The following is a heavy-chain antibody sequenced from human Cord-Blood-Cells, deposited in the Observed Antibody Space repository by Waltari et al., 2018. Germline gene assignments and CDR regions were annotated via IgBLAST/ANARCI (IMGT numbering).Heavy chain of an antibody. D-gene: IGHD5-12*01. V-gene: IGHV1-46*01. CDR2: INPSGGST. CDR3: ARAGSGYAPFDY. J-gene: IGHJ4*02. CDR1: GYTFTSYY. Sequence: QVQLVQSGAEVKKPGASVKVSCKAPGYTFTSYYMHWVRQAPGQGLEWMGIINPSGGSTSYAQKFQGRVTMTRDTSTSTVYMELSSLRSEDTAVYYCARAGSGYAPFDYWGQGTLVTVSS.